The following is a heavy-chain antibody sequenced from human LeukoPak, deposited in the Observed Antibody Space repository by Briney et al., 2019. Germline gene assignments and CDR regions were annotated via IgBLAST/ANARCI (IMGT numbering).Heavy chain of an antibody. CDR1: GFTFSSYA. CDR2: ISSNGGST. V-gene: IGHV3-64*01. Sequence: GGSLRLSCAASGFTFSSYAMRWVRQAPGKGLEYVSAISSNGGSTYYANSVKGRFTISRDNSKNTLYLQMGSLRAEDMAVYYCARDRGFDYWGQGTLVTVSS. J-gene: IGHJ4*02. CDR3: ARDRGFDY.